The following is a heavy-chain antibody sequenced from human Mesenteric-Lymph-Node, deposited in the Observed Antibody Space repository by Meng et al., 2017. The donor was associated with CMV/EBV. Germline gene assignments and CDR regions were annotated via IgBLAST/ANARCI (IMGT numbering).Heavy chain of an antibody. CDR1: GFTFDDYA. V-gene: IGHV3-9*01. CDR3: AKDISSDYGDWDYLDY. J-gene: IGHJ4*02. CDR2: ISWNSGSI. D-gene: IGHD4-17*01. Sequence: GGSLRLSCAASGFTFDDYAMHWVRQAPGKGLEWVSGISWNSGSIGYADSVKGRFTISRDNAKNSLYLQMNSLRAEDTALYYCAKDISSDYGDWDYLDYWGQGTLVTVSS.